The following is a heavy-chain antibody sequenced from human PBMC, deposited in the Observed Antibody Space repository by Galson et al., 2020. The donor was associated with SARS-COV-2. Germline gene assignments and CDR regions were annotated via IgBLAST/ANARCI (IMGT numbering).Heavy chain of an antibody. CDR3: ARLLSYYYGMDV. V-gene: IGHV3-33*01. J-gene: IGHJ6*02. Sequence: GGSLRLSCAASGFTFSSYGMHWVRQAPGKGLEWVAVIWYDGSNKYYADSVKGRFTISRDNSKNMLYLQMNSLRAEDTAVYYCARLLSYYYGMDVWGQGTTVTVSS. CDR2: IWYDGSNK. CDR1: GFTFSSYG.